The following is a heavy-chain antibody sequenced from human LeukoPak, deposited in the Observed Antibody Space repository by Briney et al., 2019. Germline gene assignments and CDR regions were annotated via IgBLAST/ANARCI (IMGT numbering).Heavy chain of an antibody. V-gene: IGHV3-30*04. Sequence: ERSLRLSCVASGLTLSSYAMHWVRQAPGKGLEWVAVISYDGIDKKYADSVKGRFTISRDNSKNTLYLHMDSLRAADTAMYYCARDNTFEEFIYYYQYNGMDVWGQGTTVTVSS. CDR2: ISYDGIDK. J-gene: IGHJ6*02. D-gene: IGHD3-10*01. CDR3: ARDNTFEEFIYYYQYNGMDV. CDR1: GLTLSSYA.